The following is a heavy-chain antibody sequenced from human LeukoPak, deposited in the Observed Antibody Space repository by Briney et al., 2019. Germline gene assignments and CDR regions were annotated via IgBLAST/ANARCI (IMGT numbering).Heavy chain of an antibody. V-gene: IGHV4-34*01. Sequence: SETLSLTCAVYGGSFSGYYWSWIRQPPGKGLEWIGEINHSGSTNYNPSLKSRVTMSVDTSKNQFSLKLNSVTAADTAVYYCARESDVDTALIYYWGQGTLVTVSS. J-gene: IGHJ4*02. CDR1: GGSFSGYY. D-gene: IGHD5-18*01. CDR2: INHSGST. CDR3: ARESDVDTALIYY.